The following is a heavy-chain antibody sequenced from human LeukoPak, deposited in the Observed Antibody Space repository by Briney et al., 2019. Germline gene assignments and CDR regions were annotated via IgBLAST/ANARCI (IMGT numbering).Heavy chain of an antibody. CDR2: IGWNSGSI. J-gene: IGHJ4*02. CDR1: GFTFNDYA. D-gene: IGHD1-26*01. CDR3: AKDHGVGATS. V-gene: IGHV3-9*01. Sequence: GGSLRLSCAASGFTFNDYAMHWVRHAPGKGLEWVSGIGWNSGSIGYADSVKGRFTISRDNSKNTLYLQMNSLRAEDTAVYYCAKDHGVGATSWGQGTLVTVSS.